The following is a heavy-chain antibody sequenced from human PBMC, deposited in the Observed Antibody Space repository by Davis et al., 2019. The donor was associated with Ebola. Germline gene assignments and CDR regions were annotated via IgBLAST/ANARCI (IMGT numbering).Heavy chain of an antibody. Sequence: ASVKVSCKASGYTFTGYYMHWVRQAPGQGLEWMGWINPNSGGTNYAQKFQGRVTITADESTSTAYMELSSLRSEDTAVYYCASTGVYSYGSFDYWGQGTLVTVSS. J-gene: IGHJ4*02. V-gene: IGHV1-2*02. CDR2: INPNSGGT. CDR1: GYTFTGYY. CDR3: ASTGVYSYGSFDY. D-gene: IGHD5-18*01.